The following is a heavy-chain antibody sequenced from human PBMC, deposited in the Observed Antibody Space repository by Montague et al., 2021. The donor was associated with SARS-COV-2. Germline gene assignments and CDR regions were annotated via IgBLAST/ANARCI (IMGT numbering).Heavy chain of an antibody. Sequence: SLRLSCSASGFAFSSSWMSWVRQSPGKGLEWVAIMKYDGSEKYYXDSVKGRFTISRDNARRSVFLQMNILRAEDTAVYFCARDPNSSGGNMGSFWGRGTLVSVSS. D-gene: IGHD6-19*01. CDR3: ARDPNSSGGNMGSF. J-gene: IGHJ4*01. V-gene: IGHV3-7*01. CDR1: GFAFSSSW. CDR2: MKYDGSEK.